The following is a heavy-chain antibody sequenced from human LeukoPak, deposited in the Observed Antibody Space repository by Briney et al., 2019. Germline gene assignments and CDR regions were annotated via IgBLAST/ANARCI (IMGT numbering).Heavy chain of an antibody. V-gene: IGHV1-2*02. CDR2: INPKSGGT. J-gene: IGHJ4*02. CDR3: ARDQGGYSSGLSFDY. Sequence: GASVKVSCKASGYTFTGYYMHWVRQAPGQGLEWMGWINPKSGGTNYAQKFQGRVTMTRDTSISTAYMELSRLRSDDTAVYYCARDQGGYSSGLSFDYWGQGTLVTVSS. D-gene: IGHD6-19*01. CDR1: GYTFTGYY.